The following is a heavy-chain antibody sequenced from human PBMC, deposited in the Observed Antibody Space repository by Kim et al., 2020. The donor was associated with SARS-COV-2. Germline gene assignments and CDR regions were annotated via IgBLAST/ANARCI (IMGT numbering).Heavy chain of an antibody. Sequence: SETLSLTCAVYGGSFSGYYWSWIRQPPGKGLEWIGEINHGGSTNYNPSLKSRVTISVDTSKNQFSLKLSSVTAADTAVFYCARGKWPSLRSASQRMSYYGSRSGDSWGQGSLVTVSS. J-gene: IGHJ4*02. CDR3: ARGKWPSLRSASQRMSYYGSRSGDS. D-gene: IGHD3-10*01. V-gene: IGHV4-34*01. CDR1: GGSFSGYY. CDR2: INHGGST.